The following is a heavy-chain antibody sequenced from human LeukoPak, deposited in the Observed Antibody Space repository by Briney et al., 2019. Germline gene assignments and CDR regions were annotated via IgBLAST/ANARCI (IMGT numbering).Heavy chain of an antibody. D-gene: IGHD3-3*01. CDR2: ISYDGSNK. Sequence: PGGSLRLSCAASGFTISSYGMHWVSQARGKGLEWVAVISYDGSNKYYADSVKGRFTISRDNSKNTLYLQMNSLRAEDTAVYYCAKESYDFWSAPPDHYYGMDVWGQGTTVTVSS. J-gene: IGHJ6*02. CDR3: AKESYDFWSAPPDHYYGMDV. CDR1: GFTISSYG. V-gene: IGHV3-30*18.